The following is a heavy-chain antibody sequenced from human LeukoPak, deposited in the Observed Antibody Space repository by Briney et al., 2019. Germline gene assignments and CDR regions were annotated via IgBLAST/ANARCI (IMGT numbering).Heavy chain of an antibody. D-gene: IGHD3-10*01. J-gene: IGHJ6*02. V-gene: IGHV1-69*13. Sequence: SVKVSCKASGGTFSSYAISWVRQAPGQGLEWMGGIIPIFGTANYAQKFQGRVTITADEPTSTAYMELSSLRSEDTAVYYCARAARSYYYGSGISAPSYYYGMDVWGQGTTVTVSS. CDR3: ARAARSYYYGSGISAPSYYYGMDV. CDR2: IIPIFGTA. CDR1: GGTFSSYA.